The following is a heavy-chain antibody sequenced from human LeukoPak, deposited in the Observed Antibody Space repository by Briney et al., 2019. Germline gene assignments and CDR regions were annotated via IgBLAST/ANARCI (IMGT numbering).Heavy chain of an antibody. J-gene: IGHJ4*02. V-gene: IGHV3-21*01. CDR3: ARVGAGRITMVRGVSFDY. D-gene: IGHD3-10*01. CDR2: ISSSSSYI. CDR1: GFTFSSYS. Sequence: GGSLRLSCAASGFTFSSYSMNWVRQAPGKGLEWVSSISSSSSYIYYADSVKGRFTISRDNAKNSLYLQMNSLRAEDTAVYYCARVGAGRITMVRGVSFDYWGQGTLVTVSS.